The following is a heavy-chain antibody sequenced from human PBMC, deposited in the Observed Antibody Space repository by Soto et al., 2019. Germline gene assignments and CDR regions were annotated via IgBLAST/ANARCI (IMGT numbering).Heavy chain of an antibody. CDR2: IIPIFGTA. D-gene: IGHD3-3*01. CDR3: ARTRGCWSVYSLLCMDV. Sequence: QVQLVQSGAEVKKPGSSVKVSCKASGGTFSSYAIRWVRQAPGQGLEWMGGIIPIFGTANYAQKFQGRVTITADKSTSTAYMELRSLRSEDTAVYYCARTRGCWSVYSLLCMDVWGQGTTVTVAS. CDR1: GGTFSSYA. V-gene: IGHV1-69*06. J-gene: IGHJ6*02.